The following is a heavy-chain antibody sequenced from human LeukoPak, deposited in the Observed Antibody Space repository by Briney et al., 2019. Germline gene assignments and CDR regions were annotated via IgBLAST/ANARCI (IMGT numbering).Heavy chain of an antibody. D-gene: IGHD6-19*01. V-gene: IGHV4-4*02. CDR3: ASNPGIAVAGTGPGGY. Sequence: SETLSLTCAVSGGSISSSNWWSWVRHARGKGLEWIGEIYHSGSTNYNPSLKSRVTISVDKSKNQFSLKLSSVTAADTAVYYCASNPGIAVAGTGPGGYWGQGTLVTVSS. CDR2: IYHSGST. J-gene: IGHJ4*02. CDR1: GGSISSSNW.